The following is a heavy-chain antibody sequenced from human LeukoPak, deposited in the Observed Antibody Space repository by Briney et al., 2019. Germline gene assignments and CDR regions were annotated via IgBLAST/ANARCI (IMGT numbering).Heavy chain of an antibody. V-gene: IGHV3-23*01. D-gene: IGHD3-22*01. CDR1: GFTFSSYA. CDR3: AKERMPNYYDSSGYQPFDY. J-gene: IGHJ4*02. Sequence: GGSLRLSCAAFGFTFSSYAMSWVRQAPGKGLEWVSAISGSGGSTYYADSVKGRFTISRDNSKNTLYLQMNSLRAEDTAVYYCAKERMPNYYDSSGYQPFDYWGQGTLVTVSS. CDR2: ISGSGGST.